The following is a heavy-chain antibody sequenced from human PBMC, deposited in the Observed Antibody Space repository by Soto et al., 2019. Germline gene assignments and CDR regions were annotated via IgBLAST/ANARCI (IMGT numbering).Heavy chain of an antibody. CDR1: GFTFSSYA. V-gene: IGHV3-23*01. J-gene: IGHJ6*02. CDR3: AKGVVAGTSHYYYGMDV. Sequence: QPGGSLRLSCAASGFTFSSYAMSWVRQAPGKGLEWVSAISGSGDSTFYAESVKGRFTISRDNSKNTLYLQMNRLRAEDTAVYYCAKGVVAGTSHYYYGMDVWGQGTTVTVSS. CDR2: ISGSGDST. D-gene: IGHD6-19*01.